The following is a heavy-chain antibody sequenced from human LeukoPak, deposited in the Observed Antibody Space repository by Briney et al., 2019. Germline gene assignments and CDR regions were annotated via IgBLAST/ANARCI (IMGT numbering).Heavy chain of an antibody. J-gene: IGHJ4*02. Sequence: AGGSLRLSCAASGFTFSSYSMNWVRQAPGKGLEWVSSISSSSSYIYYADSVKGRFTISRDNAENSLYLQMNSLRAEDTAVYYCARVFGAGYSDYWGQGTLVTVSS. CDR3: ARVFGAGYSDY. V-gene: IGHV3-21*01. CDR1: GFTFSSYS. CDR2: ISSSSSYI. D-gene: IGHD4/OR15-4a*01.